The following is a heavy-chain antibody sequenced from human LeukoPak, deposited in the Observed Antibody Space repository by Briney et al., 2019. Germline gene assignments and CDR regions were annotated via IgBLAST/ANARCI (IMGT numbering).Heavy chain of an antibody. D-gene: IGHD3-10*01. Sequence: SETLSLTCTVSGGSISGGGYYWSWIRHHPGKGLEWIGYIFDNGSTDYNPSLKSRVTISVDTSKNQLSLKLRSLTAADTAVYYCARESYGSGSYYYWGQGTLVTVSS. CDR3: ARESYGSGSYYY. V-gene: IGHV4-31*03. CDR2: IFDNGST. CDR1: GGSISGGGYY. J-gene: IGHJ4*02.